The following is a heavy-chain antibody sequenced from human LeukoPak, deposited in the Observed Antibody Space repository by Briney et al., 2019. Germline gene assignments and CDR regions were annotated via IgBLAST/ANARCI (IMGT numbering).Heavy chain of an antibody. Sequence: SETLSLTCAVSGVSISPYYWAWIRQPPGKGLEWIGYIHTSGSNNQYPSLKSRVTISVDKSKNHFSLRLTSVTAADTAVYYCARAPEYSSSYYYHHHMDVWGKGTTVTVSS. CDR1: GVSISPYY. CDR2: IHTSGSN. V-gene: IGHV4-4*09. CDR3: ARAPEYSSSYYYHHHMDV. D-gene: IGHD6-6*01. J-gene: IGHJ6*03.